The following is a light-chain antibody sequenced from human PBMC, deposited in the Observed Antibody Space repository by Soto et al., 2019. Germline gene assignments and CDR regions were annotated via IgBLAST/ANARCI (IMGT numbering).Light chain of an antibody. CDR1: RGVTSSY. Sequence: EMGLTQSPGTLSLSPGERATLSCRASRGVTSSYLAWYQQKPGQAPRLLIYGASNRATGVPDRFSGSGSGTDFTLTIISLEPEDSAVYYCQQYGSSPITFGQGTRLEIK. CDR3: QQYGSSPIT. V-gene: IGKV3-20*01. J-gene: IGKJ5*01. CDR2: GAS.